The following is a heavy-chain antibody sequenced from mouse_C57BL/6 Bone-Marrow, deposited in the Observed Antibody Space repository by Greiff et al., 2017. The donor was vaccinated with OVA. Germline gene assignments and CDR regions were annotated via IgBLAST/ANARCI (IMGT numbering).Heavy chain of an antibody. D-gene: IGHD2-5*01. J-gene: IGHJ3*01. V-gene: IGHV1-52*01. CDR1: GYTFTSYW. CDR3: ARGSNCLFAY. Sequence: QVQLRQPGAELVRPGSSVKLSCKASGYTFTSYWMHWVKQRPIQGLEWIGNIDPSDSETHYNQKFKDKATLTVDKSSSTAYMQLSSLTSEDSAVYYCARGSNCLFAYWGQGTLVTVSA. CDR2: IDPSDSET.